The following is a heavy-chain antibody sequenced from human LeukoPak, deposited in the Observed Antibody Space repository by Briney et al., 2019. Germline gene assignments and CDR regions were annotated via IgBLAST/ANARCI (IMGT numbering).Heavy chain of an antibody. J-gene: IGHJ6*02. CDR3: ARGRGSGWYYYYGMDV. V-gene: IGHV4-34*01. D-gene: IGHD6-19*01. CDR2: INHSGST. CDR1: GGSFSGYY. Sequence: SETLSLTCAVYGGSFSGYYWGWIRQPPGKGLEWIGEINHSGSTNYNPSLKSRVTISVDTSKNQFSLKLSSVTAADTAVYYCARGRGSGWYYYYGMDVCGQGTTVTVSS.